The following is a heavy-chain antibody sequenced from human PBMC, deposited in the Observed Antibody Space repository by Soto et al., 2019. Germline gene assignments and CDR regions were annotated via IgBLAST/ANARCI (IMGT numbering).Heavy chain of an antibody. J-gene: IGHJ6*02. CDR2: INHSGST. CDR3: ARGRRRLRYYYGMDV. D-gene: IGHD5-12*01. CDR1: GGSFSGYY. V-gene: IGHV4-34*01. Sequence: QVQLQQWGAGLLKPSETLSLTCAVYGGSFSGYYWSWIRQPPGKGLEWIGEINHSGSTNYNPSLKSRGTISVDTSKNQFSLKLSSVTAADTAVYYCARGRRRLRYYYGMDVWGQGTTVTVSS.